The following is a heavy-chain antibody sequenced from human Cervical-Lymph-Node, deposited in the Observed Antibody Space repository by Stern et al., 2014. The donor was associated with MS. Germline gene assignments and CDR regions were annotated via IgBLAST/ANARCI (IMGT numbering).Heavy chain of an antibody. CDR2: IIPLFGTA. CDR3: ARGSTVVTDYFDY. V-gene: IGHV1-69*01. Sequence: VQLVESGAEVKKPGSSVKVSCKASGCTFSSYAINWVRQAPGQGLEWMGGIIPLFGTANYAQKFQGRVTITADESTSTAYMELSSLRSEDTAVYYCARGSTVVTDYFDYWGQGTLVTVSS. CDR1: GCTFSSYA. D-gene: IGHD4-23*01. J-gene: IGHJ4*02.